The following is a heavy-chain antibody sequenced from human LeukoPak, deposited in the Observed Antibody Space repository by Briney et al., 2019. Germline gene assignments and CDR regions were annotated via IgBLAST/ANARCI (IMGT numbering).Heavy chain of an antibody. V-gene: IGHV4-59*12. J-gene: IGHJ4*02. Sequence: PSETLSLTCTVSGGSISSYYWSWIRQPPGKGLEWIGYIYYSGSTNYNPSLKSRVTISVDTSKNQFSLQLNSVTPEDTAVYYCARSIAVAGPNYFDYWGQGTLVTVSS. CDR1: GGSISSYY. CDR3: ARSIAVAGPNYFDY. CDR2: IYYSGST. D-gene: IGHD6-19*01.